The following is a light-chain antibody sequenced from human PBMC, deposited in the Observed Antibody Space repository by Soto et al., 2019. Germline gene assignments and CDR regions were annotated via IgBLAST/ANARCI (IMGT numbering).Light chain of an antibody. J-gene: IGKJ1*01. V-gene: IGKV1-5*03. CDR1: QSISSW. CDR2: KAS. CDR3: QQYSSYSWT. Sequence: DIQMTQSPSTLSASVGDRVTITCRASQSISSWLAWYQQKPGKAPKRLIYKASSLESGVPSRFSGSGSGTEFTLTISSLQPDDFATYYCQQYSSYSWTFGQGTKVEIK.